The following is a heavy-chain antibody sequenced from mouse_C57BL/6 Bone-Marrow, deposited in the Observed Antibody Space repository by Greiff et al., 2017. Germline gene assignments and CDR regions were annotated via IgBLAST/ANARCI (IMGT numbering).Heavy chain of an antibody. D-gene: IGHD2-10*02. Sequence: VQLQQSGAELVKPGASVKISCKASGYAFSSYWMNWVKQRPGKGLEWIGQIYPGDGDTNYNGKFKGKATLTADKSSSTAYMQLSSLTSEDSAVYFCARVWYFYAMDYWGQGTSVTVSS. V-gene: IGHV1-80*01. CDR2: IYPGDGDT. J-gene: IGHJ4*01. CDR1: GYAFSSYW. CDR3: ARVWYFYAMDY.